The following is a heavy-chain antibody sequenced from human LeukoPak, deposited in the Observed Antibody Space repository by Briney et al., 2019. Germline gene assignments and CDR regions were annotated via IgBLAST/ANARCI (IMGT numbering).Heavy chain of an antibody. CDR3: ARSLRVRGVPDYMDV. J-gene: IGHJ6*03. CDR2: IHKNAIT. CDR1: GFTVSSNY. D-gene: IGHD3-10*02. V-gene: IGHV3-53*01. Sequence: PGGSLRLSCAASGFTVSSNYMTWVRQAPGKGLEWVSVIHKNAITYYADTVKGRFTISRDNSKNMLCLQMNSLRAEDTAVYYCARSLRVRGVPDYMDVWGKGTTVIISS.